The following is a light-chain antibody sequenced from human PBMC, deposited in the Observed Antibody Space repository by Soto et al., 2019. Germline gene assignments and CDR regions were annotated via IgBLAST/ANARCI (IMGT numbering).Light chain of an antibody. J-gene: IGKJ2*01. CDR3: QQYHTFYT. CDR2: DAF. Sequence: DIQMTQSPSTLSASVGDRVTITCRASQNINNWLAWYQQKPGKAPKLLIYDAFSLESGVPSRFSGRGSGTEFTRTISSLQPGDFATYYCQQYHTFYTFGQGTKLQIK. V-gene: IGKV1-5*01. CDR1: QNINNW.